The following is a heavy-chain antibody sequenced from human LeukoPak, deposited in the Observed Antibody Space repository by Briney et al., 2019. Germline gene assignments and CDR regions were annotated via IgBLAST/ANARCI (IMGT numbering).Heavy chain of an antibody. V-gene: IGHV4-59*12. Sequence: SETLSLTCTVSGGSISSYYWSWIRQPPGKGLEWIGYIYYSGSTNYNPSLKSRVTISVDTSKNHFSRKLSSVTAADTAVYYCAREGWLSTTNYWGQGTLVTVSS. CDR1: GGSISSYY. CDR2: IYYSGST. CDR3: AREGWLSTTNY. J-gene: IGHJ4*02. D-gene: IGHD3-22*01.